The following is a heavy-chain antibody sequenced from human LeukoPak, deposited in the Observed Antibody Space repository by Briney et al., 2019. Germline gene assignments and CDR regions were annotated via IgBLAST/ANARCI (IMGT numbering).Heavy chain of an antibody. CDR3: ARDRGHSGYDLYDY. J-gene: IGHJ4*02. D-gene: IGHD5-12*01. CDR2: IKQGGSEI. Sequence: GGSLRLSCAAAGFTVSNYWMGWVRQAPGEGLEWVANIKQGGSEISYADSVKGRFTISRDTAKDSLYLQMNILRAEATAVYYCARDRGHSGYDLYDYWGQGTLVTVSS. V-gene: IGHV3-7*01. CDR1: GFTVSNYW.